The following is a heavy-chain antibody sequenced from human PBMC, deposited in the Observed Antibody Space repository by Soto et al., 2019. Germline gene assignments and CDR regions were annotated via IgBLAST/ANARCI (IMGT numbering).Heavy chain of an antibody. V-gene: IGHV1-69*13. J-gene: IGHJ3*02. Sequence: SVKVSCKASGGTFSSDAISWVRQAPGQGLEWMGGIIPIFGTANYAQKFQGRVTITSDESTSTAYMELSSLRSEDTAVYYCARSRRQLWPTDAFDIWGQGTMVTVSS. CDR3: ARSRRQLWPTDAFDI. CDR1: GGTFSSDA. D-gene: IGHD5-18*01. CDR2: IIPIFGTA.